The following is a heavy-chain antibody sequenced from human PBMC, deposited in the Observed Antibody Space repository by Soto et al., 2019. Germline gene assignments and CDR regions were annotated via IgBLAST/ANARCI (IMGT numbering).Heavy chain of an antibody. CDR3: AKEAAAGIDY. J-gene: IGHJ4*02. CDR1: GFTFDDYT. Sequence: EVQLVESGGVVVQPGGSLRLSCAASGFTFDDYTMHWVRQAPGKGLEGVSLISWDGGSTYYADSVKGRFTISRDNSKNSLYLQMNSLRTEDTALYYCAKEAAAGIDYWGQGTLVTVSS. CDR2: ISWDGGST. V-gene: IGHV3-43*01. D-gene: IGHD6-13*01.